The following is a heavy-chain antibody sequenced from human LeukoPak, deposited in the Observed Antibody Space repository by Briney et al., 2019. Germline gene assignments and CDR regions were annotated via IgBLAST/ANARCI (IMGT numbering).Heavy chain of an antibody. J-gene: IGHJ4*02. CDR3: ARQGSSGSDY. Sequence: SETLSLTCTVSGYSISDGYYWGWIRQPPGKGLEWIGSIYYSGSTYYNSSLKSRVTISVDTSKNQFSLKLSSVTVADTAVYYCARQGSSGSDYWGQGTLVTVSS. CDR1: GYSISDGYY. CDR2: IYYSGST. D-gene: IGHD6-19*01. V-gene: IGHV4-38-2*02.